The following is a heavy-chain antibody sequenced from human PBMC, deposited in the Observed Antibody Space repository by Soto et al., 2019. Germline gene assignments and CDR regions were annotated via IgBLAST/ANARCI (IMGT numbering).Heavy chain of an antibody. CDR3: ARVTTFYDILTSSYALNYFAY. D-gene: IGHD3-9*01. CDR1: VFSVTSNY. V-gene: IGHV3-53*01. J-gene: IGHJ4*02. Sequence: GGSLRLSCAAFVFSVTSNYMTWVRQAPGKGLECVSVIYAGGNTYYPDSVKGRFTISSDNSKNTLFLQMNNLRAEDTAVYYCARVTTFYDILTSSYALNYFAYWGQGTRVTVSS. CDR2: IYAGGNT.